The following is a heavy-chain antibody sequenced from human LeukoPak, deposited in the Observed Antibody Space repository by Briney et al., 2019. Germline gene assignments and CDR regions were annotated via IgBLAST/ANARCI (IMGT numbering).Heavy chain of an antibody. CDR3: AKSRGVAAARLNWFDP. V-gene: IGHV4-34*01. D-gene: IGHD6-13*01. J-gene: IGHJ5*02. CDR1: GGSFSGYY. CDR2: INHSGST. Sequence: SETLSLTCAVYGGSFSGYYWSWIRQPPGKGLEWIGEINHSGSTNYNPSLKSRVTISVDTSKNHFSLKLTSVTAADTAVYYCAKSRGVAAARLNWFDPWGQGTLVTVSS.